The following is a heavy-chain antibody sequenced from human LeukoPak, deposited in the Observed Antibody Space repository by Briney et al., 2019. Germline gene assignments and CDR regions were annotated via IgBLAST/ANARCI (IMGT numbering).Heavy chain of an antibody. D-gene: IGHD3/OR15-3a*01. V-gene: IGHV4-39*07. CDR2: IYTSGST. Sequence: SETLSLTCTVSGGSISSSSYYWGWVCQPPGKGLEWIGRIYTSGSTNYNPSLKSRVTMSVDTSKNQFSLKLSSVTAADTAVYYCARDVGTGYFQKGAFDIWGQGTMVTVSS. J-gene: IGHJ3*02. CDR3: ARDVGTGYFQKGAFDI. CDR1: GGSISSSSYY.